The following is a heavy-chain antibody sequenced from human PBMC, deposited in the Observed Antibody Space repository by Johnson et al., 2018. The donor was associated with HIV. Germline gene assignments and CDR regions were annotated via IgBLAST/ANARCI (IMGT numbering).Heavy chain of an antibody. CDR1: GFTFSDHY. CDR2: TRNKANSYPT. CDR3: ARDSRIGTMVLLSDAFDI. Sequence: VQLVESGGGVVRPGGSLRLSCAASGFTFSDHYMDWVRQAPGKGLEWVGRTRNKANSYPTEYAASVNGRFTISRDDSKNSLYLQMNSLKTEDTAVYYCARDSRIGTMVLLSDAFDIWGQGTMVTVSS. J-gene: IGHJ3*02. D-gene: IGHD3-10*01. V-gene: IGHV3-72*01.